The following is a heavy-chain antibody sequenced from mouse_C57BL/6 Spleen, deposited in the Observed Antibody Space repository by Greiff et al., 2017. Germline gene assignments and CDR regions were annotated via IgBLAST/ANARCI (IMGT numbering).Heavy chain of an antibody. CDR1: GYTFTDHT. CDR2: IYPRDGST. V-gene: IGHV1-78*01. CDR3: AREGVYDYDGFAY. D-gene: IGHD2-4*01. Sequence: VQRVESDAELVKPGASVKISCKVSGYTFTDHTIHWMKQRPEQGLEWIGYIYPRDGSTKYNEKFKGKATLTADKSSSTAYMQLNSLTSEDSAVYFCAREGVYDYDGFAYWGQGTLVTVSA. J-gene: IGHJ3*01.